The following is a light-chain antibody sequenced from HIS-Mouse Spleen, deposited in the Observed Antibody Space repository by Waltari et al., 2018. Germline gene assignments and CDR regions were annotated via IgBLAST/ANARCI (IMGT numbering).Light chain of an antibody. V-gene: IGLV2-14*03. J-gene: IGLJ2*01. Sequence: QSALTQPASVSGSPGQSITISCTGTSSDVGGYNYVPWYQQHPGKAPKLMIYDVSNRPSGVSNRLSGSKSGNTASLSISGLQAEDEADYYCSSYTGSSFNVVFGGGTKLTVL. CDR3: SSYTGSSFNVV. CDR2: DVS. CDR1: SSDVGGYNY.